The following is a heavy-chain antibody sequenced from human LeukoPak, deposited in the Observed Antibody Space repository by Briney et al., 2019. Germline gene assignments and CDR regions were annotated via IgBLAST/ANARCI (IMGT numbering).Heavy chain of an antibody. J-gene: IGHJ5*02. CDR1: GGTFSSYA. CDR2: IIPIFGTA. V-gene: IGHV1-69*13. Sequence: SVKVSCKASGGTFSSYAISWVRQAPGQGLEWMGGIIPIFGTANYAQKFQGRVTITADGSTSTAYMELSSLRSEDTAVYYCARDVDTAMVGWFDPWGQGILVTVSS. CDR3: ARDVDTAMVGWFDP. D-gene: IGHD5-18*01.